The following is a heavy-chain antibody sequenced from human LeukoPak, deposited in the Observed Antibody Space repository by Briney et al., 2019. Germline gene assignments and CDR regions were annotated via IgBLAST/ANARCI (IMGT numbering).Heavy chain of an antibody. Sequence: GGSLRLSCAASGSTFSSYAMSWVRQAPGKGLEWVSAISGSGGSTYYADSVKGRFTISRDNSKNTLYLQMYSLRAEDTAVYYCAKRSSWYSYYYYGMDVWGQGTTVTVSS. V-gene: IGHV3-23*01. CDR1: GSTFSSYA. CDR3: AKRSSWYSYYYYGMDV. J-gene: IGHJ6*02. CDR2: ISGSGGST. D-gene: IGHD6-13*01.